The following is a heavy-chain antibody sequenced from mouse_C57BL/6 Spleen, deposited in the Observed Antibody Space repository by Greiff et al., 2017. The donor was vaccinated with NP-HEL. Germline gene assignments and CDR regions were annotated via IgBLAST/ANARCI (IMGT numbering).Heavy chain of an antibody. V-gene: IGHV5-6*02. Sequence: EVMLVESGGDLVKPGGSLKLSCAASGFTFSSYGMSWVRQTPDKRLEWVATISSGGSYTYYPDSVKGRFTISRDNAKNTLYLQLSSLKSEDTAMYYCARRYDYAMDYWGQGTSVTVSS. CDR1: GFTFSSYG. J-gene: IGHJ4*01. CDR3: ARRYDYAMDY. CDR2: ISSGGSYT. D-gene: IGHD2-12*01.